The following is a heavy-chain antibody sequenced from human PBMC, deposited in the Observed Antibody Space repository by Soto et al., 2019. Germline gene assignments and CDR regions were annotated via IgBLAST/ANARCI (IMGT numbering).Heavy chain of an antibody. D-gene: IGHD5-12*01. CDR3: ARDLLAGYGHFDY. CDR2: IYSGGST. CDR1: GFTVSSNY. Sequence: PGGSLRLSCAASGFTVSSNYMSWVRQAPGKGLEWVSVIYSGGSTYYADSVKGRFTISRDNSKSTLYLQMNSLRAEDTAVYYCARDLLAGYGHFDYWGQGTLVTVSS. V-gene: IGHV3-66*01. J-gene: IGHJ4*02.